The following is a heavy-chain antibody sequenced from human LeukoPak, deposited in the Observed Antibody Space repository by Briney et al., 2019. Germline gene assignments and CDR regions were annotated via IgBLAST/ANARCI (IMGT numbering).Heavy chain of an antibody. D-gene: IGHD3-10*01. CDR3: ARELPGGYGMDV. CDR1: GYTFTSYY. CDR2: INPSGGST. V-gene: IGHV1-46*01. Sequence: ASVKVSCKASGYTFTSYYMHWVRQAPGQGLEWMGIINPSGGSTSYAQKFQGRVTITADESTSTAYMELSSLRSEDTAVYYCARELPGGYGMDVWGQGTTVTVSS. J-gene: IGHJ6*02.